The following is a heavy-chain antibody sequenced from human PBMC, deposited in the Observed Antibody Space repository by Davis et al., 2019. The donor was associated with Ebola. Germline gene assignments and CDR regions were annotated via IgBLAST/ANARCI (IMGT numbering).Heavy chain of an antibody. J-gene: IGHJ6*02. V-gene: IGHV1-46*01. D-gene: IGHD3-9*01. Sequence: ASVKVSCKASGYTFTSYYMHWVRQAPGQGLEWMGIINPSGGSTSYAQKFQGRVTMTRDTSTSTVYMELSSLRSEDTAVYYCARDRKDDILTGYSLYYYYGMDVWGQGTTVTVSS. CDR1: GYTFTSYY. CDR3: ARDRKDDILTGYSLYYYYGMDV. CDR2: INPSGGST.